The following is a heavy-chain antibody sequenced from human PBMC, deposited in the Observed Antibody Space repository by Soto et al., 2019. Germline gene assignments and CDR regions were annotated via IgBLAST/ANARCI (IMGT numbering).Heavy chain of an antibody. J-gene: IGHJ4*02. V-gene: IGHV4-59*01. CDR3: ARGRGSFDY. D-gene: IGHD3-16*01. Sequence: SETLSLTCTVSGGSISSYYWSWIRQPPGKGLEWIGYIYYSGSTNYNPSLKSRVTISVDTSKNQFSLKLSSVTAADTAVYYCARGRGSFDYWGQGTLVTVSS. CDR1: GGSISSYY. CDR2: IYYSGST.